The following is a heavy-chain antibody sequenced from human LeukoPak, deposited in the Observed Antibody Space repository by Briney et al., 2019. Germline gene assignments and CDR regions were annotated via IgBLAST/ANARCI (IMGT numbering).Heavy chain of an antibody. J-gene: IGHJ4*02. CDR2: ISSSSSTI. Sequence: GGSLRLSCAASGFTFSSHSMNWVRQAPGKGLEWVSYISSSSSTIYYADSVKGRFTIPRDNAKNSLYLQMNSLRAEDTAVYYCARGAYYYEDWGQGTLVTVSS. CDR3: ARGAYYYED. D-gene: IGHD3-22*01. CDR1: GFTFSSHS. V-gene: IGHV3-48*01.